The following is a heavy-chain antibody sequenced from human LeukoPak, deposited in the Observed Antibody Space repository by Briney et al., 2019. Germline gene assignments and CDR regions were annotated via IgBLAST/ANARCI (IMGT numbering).Heavy chain of an antibody. CDR2: ISYDGSNK. V-gene: IGHV3-30*04. CDR3: ARQYGWPGILIDY. Sequence: HAGGSLRLSCAASGFTFSSYAMHWVRQAPGKGLEWVAVISYDGSNKYYADSVKGRLTISRDNSKNTLYLQTNSLRAEDTAVYYCARQYGWPGILIDYWGQGTLVTVSS. CDR1: GFTFSSYA. D-gene: IGHD1-26*01. J-gene: IGHJ4*02.